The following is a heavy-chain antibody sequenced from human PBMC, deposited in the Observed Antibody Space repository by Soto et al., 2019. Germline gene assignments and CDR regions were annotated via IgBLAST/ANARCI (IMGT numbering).Heavy chain of an antibody. D-gene: IGHD2-15*01. CDR2: MNPNSGNT. CDR1: GYTFTSYD. CDR3: ARDLLYCSGGSCYSGWFDP. V-gene: IGHV1-8*01. Sequence: QVQLVQSGAEVKKPGASVKVSCKASGYTFTSYDINWVRQATGQGLEWMGWMNPNSGNTGYAQKFQGRVTMTRNTSISTAYMELSSLRSEDTAVYYCARDLLYCSGGSCYSGWFDPWGQGTLVTVSS. J-gene: IGHJ5*02.